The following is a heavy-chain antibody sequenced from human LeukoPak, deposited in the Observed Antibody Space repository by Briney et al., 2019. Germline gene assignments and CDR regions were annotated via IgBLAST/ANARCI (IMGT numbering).Heavy chain of an antibody. J-gene: IGHJ4*02. CDR3: ATEATYCTAACYSLSDY. Sequence: PGGSQRLSCAASEFTFRSYSLTWVRQAPGKGLEWVSLISGSGGTTYYADSVRGRFTISRDNSKNTLYLQMNTLRAGDTAVYYCATEATYCTAACYSLSDYWGQGTLVTVSS. CDR1: EFTFRSYS. CDR2: ISGSGGTT. D-gene: IGHD2-21*02. V-gene: IGHV3-23*01.